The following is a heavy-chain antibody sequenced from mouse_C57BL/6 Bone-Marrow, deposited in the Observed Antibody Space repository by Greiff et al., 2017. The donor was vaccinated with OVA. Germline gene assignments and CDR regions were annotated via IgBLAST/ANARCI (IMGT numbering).Heavy chain of an antibody. CDR3: ARRIFRLRRGDYFDY. CDR2: IYPGDGDT. D-gene: IGHD2-4*01. V-gene: IGHV1-82*01. CDR1: GYAFSSSW. Sequence: VQLQQSGPELVKPGASVKISCKASGYAFSSSWMNWVKQRPGKGLEWIGRIYPGDGDTNYNGKFKGKATLTADKSSRTAYMQLSSLTSEDSAVYFCARRIFRLRRGDYFDYWGQGTTLTVSS. J-gene: IGHJ2*01.